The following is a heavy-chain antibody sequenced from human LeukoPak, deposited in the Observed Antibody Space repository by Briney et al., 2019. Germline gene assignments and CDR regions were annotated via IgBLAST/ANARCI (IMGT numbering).Heavy chain of an antibody. CDR2: IYYSGST. CDR1: GGSISSYY. D-gene: IGHD6-13*01. V-gene: IGHV4-59*01. Sequence: SETLSLTCTVSGGSISSYYWSWIRQPPGKGLEWIGYIYYSGSTNYNPSLKSRVTISVDTSKNQFSLKLSSVTAADTAVYYCARSRAGAAAVYYFDYWGQGTLVTVSS. J-gene: IGHJ4*02. CDR3: ARSRAGAAAVYYFDY.